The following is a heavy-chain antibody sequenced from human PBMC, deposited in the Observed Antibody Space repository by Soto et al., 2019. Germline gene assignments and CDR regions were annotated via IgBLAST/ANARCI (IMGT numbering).Heavy chain of an antibody. V-gene: IGHV3-23*01. D-gene: IGHD6-19*01. J-gene: IGHJ6*02. CDR2: ISGSGGST. CDR3: AKSIAVAGTGAGYYYYYGMDV. CDR1: GFTFSSYA. Sequence: PGGSLRLSCAASGFTFSSYAMSWVRQAPGEGLEWVSAISGSGGSTYYADSVKGRFTISRDNSKNTLYLQMNSLRAEDTAVYYCAKSIAVAGTGAGYYYYYGMDVWGQGTTVTVSS.